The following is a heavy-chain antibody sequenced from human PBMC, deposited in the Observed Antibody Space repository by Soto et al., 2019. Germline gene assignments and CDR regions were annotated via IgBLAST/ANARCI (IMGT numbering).Heavy chain of an antibody. Sequence: GESLKISCKGSGYSFTSYWIAWVRQVPGKGLEWMGIIYPADSDVRHSPSFQGQVTISVDKSLSTAYLQWRSLKASDSAMYYCARKDCSRGSGDSSRHYYYGMDVWGQGTTVTVSS. J-gene: IGHJ6*02. V-gene: IGHV5-51*01. CDR1: GYSFTSYW. CDR2: IYPADSDV. CDR3: ARKDCSRGSGDSSRHYYYGMDV. D-gene: IGHD2-15*01.